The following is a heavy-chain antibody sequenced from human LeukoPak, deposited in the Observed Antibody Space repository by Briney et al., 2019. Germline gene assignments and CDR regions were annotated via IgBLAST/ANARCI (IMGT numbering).Heavy chain of an antibody. CDR3: AKAIAVAGKGFDY. J-gene: IGHJ4*02. V-gene: IGHV3-9*01. Sequence: SLRLSCATSGFTFDDYAMPWVRQAPGKGLEWVSGISWNSGSIGYADSVKGRFTISRDNAKNSLYLQMNSLRAEDTALYYCAKAIAVAGKGFDYWGQGTLVTVSS. CDR1: GFTFDDYA. CDR2: ISWNSGSI. D-gene: IGHD6-19*01.